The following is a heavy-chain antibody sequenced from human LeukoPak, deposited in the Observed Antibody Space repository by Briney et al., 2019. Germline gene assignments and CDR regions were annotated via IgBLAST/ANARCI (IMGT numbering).Heavy chain of an antibody. CDR1: GGTFSSYA. CDR2: IIPIFGTA. V-gene: IGHV1-69*05. J-gene: IGHJ6*04. CDR3: ARSQGSTSCLDV. Sequence: ASVKVSCKASGGTFSSYAISWVRQAPGQGLEWMGGIIPIFGTANYAQKFQGRVTVTTDESTSTAYMELSSLRSEDTAVYYCARSQGSTSCLDVWGKGTTVTVSS. D-gene: IGHD2-2*01.